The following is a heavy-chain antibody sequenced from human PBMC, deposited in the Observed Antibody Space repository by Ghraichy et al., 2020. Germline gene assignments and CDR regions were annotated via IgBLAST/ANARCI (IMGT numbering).Heavy chain of an antibody. CDR3: AREFCSGGRCFFGTGGSHFDG. V-gene: IGHV3-74*01. Sequence: GSLRLSCAASGFTFNGYWMHWVRQPPGKGLVWVSRIKSDGSTTTYTDSVKGRFTISRDNAKNTLYLQMNSLTAEDTAVYYCAREFCSGGRCFFGTGGSHFDGWGQGTLVTVSS. D-gene: IGHD2-15*01. CDR2: IKSDGSTT. CDR1: GFTFNGYW. J-gene: IGHJ4*02.